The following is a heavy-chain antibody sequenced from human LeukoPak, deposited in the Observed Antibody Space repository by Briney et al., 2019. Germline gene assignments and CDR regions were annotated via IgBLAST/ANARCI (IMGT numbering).Heavy chain of an antibody. CDR2: ITGSGFNT. CDR3: AKAGYSYHTSGYAPEGGSYFDF. V-gene: IGHV3-23*01. D-gene: IGHD3-22*01. Sequence: GGSLRVSCVASGFTFSSYAMSWVRQAPGEGLGWVSSITGSGFNTYYADSVKGRVTISRDNSKTPLSLQMTSLRAEDTAVYFCAKAGYSYHTSGYAPEGGSYFDFSGQGTPVT. CDR1: GFTFSSYA. J-gene: IGHJ4*01.